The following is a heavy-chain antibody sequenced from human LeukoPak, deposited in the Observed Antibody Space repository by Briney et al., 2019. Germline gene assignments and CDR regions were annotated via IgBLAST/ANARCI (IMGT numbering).Heavy chain of an antibody. CDR1: GFTFSSCE. CDR2: ISSSGSTI. D-gene: IGHD3-9*01. J-gene: IGHJ4*02. CDR3: ARAVGYFDGRRFDY. V-gene: IGHV3-48*03. Sequence: GSLRLSCAASGFTFSSCEMNWVRQAPGKGLEWVSYISSSGSTIYYADPVKGRFTISRDNAKNSLYPQMNSLRAEDTAVYYCARAVGYFDGRRFDYWGQGTLVTVSS.